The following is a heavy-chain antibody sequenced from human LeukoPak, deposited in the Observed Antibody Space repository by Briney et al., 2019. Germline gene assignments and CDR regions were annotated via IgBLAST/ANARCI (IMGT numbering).Heavy chain of an antibody. Sequence: GGSLRLSCAASGFTFSNYAMSWARQAPGKGLEGVSAISGSGGSTYYADSVKGRFTISRDNSKNTLYLQMNSLRAKDTAVYYCTKGTIWLPFDYWGQGTLVTVSS. CDR2: ISGSGGST. J-gene: IGHJ4*02. CDR1: GFTFSNYA. CDR3: TKGTIWLPFDY. D-gene: IGHD5-18*01. V-gene: IGHV3-23*01.